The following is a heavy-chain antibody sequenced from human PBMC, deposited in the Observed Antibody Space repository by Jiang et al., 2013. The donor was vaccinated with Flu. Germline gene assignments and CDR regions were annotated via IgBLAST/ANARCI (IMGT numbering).Heavy chain of an antibody. Sequence: EWMGGFDPEDGETIYAQKFQGRVTMTEDTSTDTAYMELSSLRSEDTAVYYCATYPLRSQYYFDYWGQGTLVTVSS. CDR2: FDPEDGET. D-gene: IGHD5-12*01. J-gene: IGHJ4*02. CDR3: ATYPLRSQYYFDY. V-gene: IGHV1-24*01.